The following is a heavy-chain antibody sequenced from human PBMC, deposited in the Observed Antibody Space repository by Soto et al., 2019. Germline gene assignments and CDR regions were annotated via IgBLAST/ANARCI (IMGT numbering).Heavy chain of an antibody. CDR3: AKWGEVSHNPGGNYYYGMDV. V-gene: IGHV3-30*18. J-gene: IGHJ6*02. D-gene: IGHD3-16*01. Sequence: QVQLVASGGGVVQPGRSLRLSCAASGFTFGNYGMHWVRQPPGKGLEWMSSILYDGSDKYYADSVKGRFTISRDGSKKTLYLQMDSLRPEDTAVYYCAKWGEVSHNPGGNYYYGMDVWGQVPTFTVSS. CDR1: GFTFGNYG. CDR2: ILYDGSDK.